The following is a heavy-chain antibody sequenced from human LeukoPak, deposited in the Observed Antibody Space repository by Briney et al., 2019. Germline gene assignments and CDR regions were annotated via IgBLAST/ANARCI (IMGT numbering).Heavy chain of an antibody. V-gene: IGHV1-58*02. J-gene: IGHJ3*02. CDR1: GFTFTSSA. CDR2: IVVGSGNT. Sequence: SAKVSCKASGFTFTSSAMQWVRQARGQRLEWIGWIVVGSGNTNYAQKFQERVTITRDMSTSTAYMELSSLRAEDTAVYYCASPFGSGRVISAFDIWGQGTVVTVSS. D-gene: IGHD3-10*01. CDR3: ASPFGSGRVISAFDI.